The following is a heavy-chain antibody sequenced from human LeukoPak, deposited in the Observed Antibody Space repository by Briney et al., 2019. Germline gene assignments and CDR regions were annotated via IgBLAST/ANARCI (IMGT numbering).Heavy chain of an antibody. Sequence: MTSETLSLTCTVSGGSISSYYWSWIRQPPGKGLEWIGYIYYSGSTNYNPSLKSRVTISVDTSKNQFSLKLSSVTAADTAVYYCARVNPGAAAGLDYWGQGTLVTVSS. CDR1: GGSISSYY. V-gene: IGHV4-59*12. D-gene: IGHD6-13*01. J-gene: IGHJ4*02. CDR3: ARVNPGAAAGLDY. CDR2: IYYSGST.